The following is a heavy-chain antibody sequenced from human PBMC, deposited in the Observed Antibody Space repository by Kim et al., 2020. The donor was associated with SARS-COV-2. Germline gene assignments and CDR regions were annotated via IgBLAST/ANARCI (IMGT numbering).Heavy chain of an antibody. CDR3: ASRDYYDSSGAPHGMDV. V-gene: IGHV4-34*01. D-gene: IGHD3-22*01. CDR1: GGSFSGYY. Sequence: SETLSLTCAVYGGSFSGYYWSWIRQPPGKGLEWIGEINHSGSTNYNPSLKSRVTISVDTSKNQFSLKLSSVTAADTAVYYCASRDYYDSSGAPHGMDVWGQGTTVTVSS. J-gene: IGHJ6*02. CDR2: INHSGST.